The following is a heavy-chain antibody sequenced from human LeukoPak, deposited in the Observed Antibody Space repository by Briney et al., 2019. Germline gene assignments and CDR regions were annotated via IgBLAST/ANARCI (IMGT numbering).Heavy chain of an antibody. CDR3: ARSGYSSGWYSDY. J-gene: IGHJ4*02. Sequence: SGPTLVNPTQTVTLTCTFSGFSLSTSGVGVGWIRQPPGKGLEWIGSIYYSGSTYYNPSLKSRVTISVDTSKNQFSLKLSSVTAADTAVYYCARSGYSSGWYSDYWGQGTLVTVSS. CDR1: GFSLSTSGVG. D-gene: IGHD6-19*01. CDR2: IYYSGST. V-gene: IGHV4-39*01.